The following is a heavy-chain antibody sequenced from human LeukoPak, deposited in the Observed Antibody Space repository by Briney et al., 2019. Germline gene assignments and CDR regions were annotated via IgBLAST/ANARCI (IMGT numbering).Heavy chain of an antibody. J-gene: IGHJ3*02. CDR1: GFTFSSYS. CDR2: ISSSSSYI. CDR3: ARDGSGTVDAFDI. V-gene: IGHV3-21*01. D-gene: IGHD3-10*01. Sequence: GGSLRLSCAASGFTFSSYSMNWVRQAPGKGLEWDSSISSSSSYIYYADSVKGRFTISRDNAKNSLYLQMNSLRAEDTAVYYCARDGSGTVDAFDIWGQGTMVTVSS.